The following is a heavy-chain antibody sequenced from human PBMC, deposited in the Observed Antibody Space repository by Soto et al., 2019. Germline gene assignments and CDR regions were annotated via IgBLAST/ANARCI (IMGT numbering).Heavy chain of an antibody. CDR1: GFTFSSYS. V-gene: IGHV3-48*02. D-gene: IGHD6-13*01. Sequence: EVNLVESGGGLVQPGGSLRLSCAASGFTFSSYSMNWVRQAPGKGLEWISYISSSSDAKYYADSVEGRFTISRDNAKDSLFLQLTSLRDEDTAVFYCARGNLAASGTFDYWDQGTLVAVSS. CDR2: ISSSSDAK. CDR3: ARGNLAASGTFDY. J-gene: IGHJ4*02.